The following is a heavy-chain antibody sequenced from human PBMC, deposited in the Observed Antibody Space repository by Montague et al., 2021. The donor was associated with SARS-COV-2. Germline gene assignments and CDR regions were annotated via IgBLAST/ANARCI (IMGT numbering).Heavy chain of an antibody. CDR3: ARIWGATRGDAFDX. Sequence: PALGKPTQTLTLTCTFSGFSLSTSGMCVSWIRQPPGKALEWLALIDWDDDKYYSTSLKTRLTISKDTSKNQVVLTMTNMDPVDTATYYCARIWGATRGDAFDXWGQGTMVTVSS. J-gene: IGHJ3*02. CDR1: GFSLSTSGMC. D-gene: IGHD1-26*01. V-gene: IGHV2-70*01. CDR2: IDWDDDK.